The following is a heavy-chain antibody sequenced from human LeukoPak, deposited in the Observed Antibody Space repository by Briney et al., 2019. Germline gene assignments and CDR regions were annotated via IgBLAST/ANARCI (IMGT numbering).Heavy chain of an antibody. Sequence: PGGSLRLSCAASGFTFSSYAMHWVRQAPGKGLEWVAVISYDGSNKYYADSVKGRFTISRDNSKNTLYLQMNSLRAEDTAVYYCAREAFVWGETGCSYGKFDYWGQGTLVTVSS. D-gene: IGHD5-18*01. J-gene: IGHJ4*02. CDR1: GFTFSSYA. V-gene: IGHV3-30-3*01. CDR2: ISYDGSNK. CDR3: AREAFVWGETGCSYGKFDY.